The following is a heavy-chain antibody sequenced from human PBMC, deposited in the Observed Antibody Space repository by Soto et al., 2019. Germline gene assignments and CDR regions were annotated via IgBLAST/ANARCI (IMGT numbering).Heavy chain of an antibody. Sequence: EVQLLESGGGLVQPGGSLRLSCAASGFTFSSYAMSWVRQAPGKGLEWVSAISGSAGSTYYADSVKGRFTISRDNSNTTRYVKMSGLRVEDTGVYYCAGGLTGAPYYAMDVWGQGTTVTVSS. CDR3: AGGLTGAPYYAMDV. V-gene: IGHV3-23*01. CDR1: GFTFSSYA. CDR2: ISGSAGST. D-gene: IGHD7-27*01. J-gene: IGHJ6*02.